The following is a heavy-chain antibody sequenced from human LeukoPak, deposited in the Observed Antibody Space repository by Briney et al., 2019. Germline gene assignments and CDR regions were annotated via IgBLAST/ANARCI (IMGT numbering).Heavy chain of an antibody. V-gene: IGHV3-30-3*01. J-gene: IGHJ5*02. CDR1: GFTFSSYA. Sequence: PGGSLRLSCAASGFTFSSYAMHWVRQASGKGLEWVAVISYDGSNKYYADSVKGRFTISRDNSKNTLYLQMNSLRAEDTAVYYCAREGTIVVVPAAKNWFDPWGQGTLVTVSS. CDR2: ISYDGSNK. D-gene: IGHD2-2*01. CDR3: AREGTIVVVPAAKNWFDP.